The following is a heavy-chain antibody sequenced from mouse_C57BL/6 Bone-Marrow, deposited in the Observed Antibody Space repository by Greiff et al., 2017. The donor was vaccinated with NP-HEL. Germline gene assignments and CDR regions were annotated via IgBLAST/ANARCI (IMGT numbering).Heavy chain of an antibody. J-gene: IGHJ3*01. CDR2: IDPEDGDT. V-gene: IGHV14-1*01. D-gene: IGHD1-1*01. CDR1: GFNIKDYY. CDR3: SPLIYYYCISSFAY. Sequence: VQLKQSGAELVRPGASVKLSCTASGFNIKDYYMHWVKQRPEQGLEWIGRIDPEDGDTEYAPKFQGKATMTADTSSNPAYLQLRSLTSAYTAVYYCSPLIYYYCISSFAYWGQGTLVTVSA.